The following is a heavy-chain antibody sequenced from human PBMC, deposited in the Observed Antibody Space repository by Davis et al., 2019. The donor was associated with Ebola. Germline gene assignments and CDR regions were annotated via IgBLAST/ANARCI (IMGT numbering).Heavy chain of an antibody. Sequence: SVKVSCKASGGTFSSYTISWVRQAPGQGLEWMGRIIPILGIANYAQKFQGRVTITADKSTSTAYMELSSLRSEDTAVYYCARAAYYYDSSGYYHSAFDIWGQGTMVTVSS. V-gene: IGHV1-69*02. CDR3: ARAAYYYDSSGYYHSAFDI. CDR2: IIPILGIA. CDR1: GGTFSSYT. J-gene: IGHJ3*02. D-gene: IGHD3-22*01.